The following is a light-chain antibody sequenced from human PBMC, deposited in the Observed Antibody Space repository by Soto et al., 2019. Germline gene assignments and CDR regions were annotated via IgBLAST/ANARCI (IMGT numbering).Light chain of an antibody. CDR1: SSDVGGYNY. CDR3: SSYTSSSTGYV. CDR2: DVS. Sequence: QSALTQPASVSGSPGQSITISCTGTSSDVGGYNYVSWYQQHPGKAPKLMIYDVSNRPSGVSNRFSGSKSGNTASLTISGLKAEDEADYSCSSYTSSSTGYVFGTGTKLTVL. J-gene: IGLJ1*01. V-gene: IGLV2-14*01.